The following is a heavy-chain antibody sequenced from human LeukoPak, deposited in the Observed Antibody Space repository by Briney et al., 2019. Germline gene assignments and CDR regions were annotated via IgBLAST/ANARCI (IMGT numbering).Heavy chain of an antibody. CDR1: GFIFNNYG. J-gene: IGHJ5*02. CDR2: ISNDGGGT. D-gene: IGHD3-22*01. V-gene: IGHV3-23*01. Sequence: GGSLRLSCAASGFIFNNYGVVWVRQAPGKGMEWVSAISNDGGGTTYADFVKGRFSVSRDNSKNTLFLQMNSLRAEDTALYYCAKGSSGYFFDLWGQGTLVTVSS. CDR3: AKGSSGYFFDL.